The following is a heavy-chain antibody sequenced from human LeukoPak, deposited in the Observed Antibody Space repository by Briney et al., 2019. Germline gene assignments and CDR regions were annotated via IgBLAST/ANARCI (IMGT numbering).Heavy chain of an antibody. Sequence: SVKVSCKASGGTFSSYAISWVRQAPGQGLEWMGGIIPIFGTANYAQKFQGRVTITADESTSTAYMELSSLRSEDTAVYYCARAGGEDTAMEIWAFDYWGQGTLVTVSS. CDR1: GGTFSSYA. CDR2: IIPIFGTA. V-gene: IGHV1-69*01. CDR3: ARAGGEDTAMEIWAFDY. J-gene: IGHJ4*02. D-gene: IGHD5-18*01.